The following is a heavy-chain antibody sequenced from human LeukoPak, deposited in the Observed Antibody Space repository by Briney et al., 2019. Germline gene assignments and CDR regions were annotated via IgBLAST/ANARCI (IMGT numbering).Heavy chain of an antibody. D-gene: IGHD6-13*01. CDR2: IYYSGST. Sequence: SETLSLTCTVSGGSISSYYWSWIRQPPGKGLEWIGYIYYSGSTNYNPSLKSRATISVGTSKNQFSLKLSSVTAADTAVYYCARSDGSSWRNFDYWGQGTLVTVSS. CDR3: ARSDGSSWRNFDY. V-gene: IGHV4-59*01. J-gene: IGHJ4*02. CDR1: GGSISSYY.